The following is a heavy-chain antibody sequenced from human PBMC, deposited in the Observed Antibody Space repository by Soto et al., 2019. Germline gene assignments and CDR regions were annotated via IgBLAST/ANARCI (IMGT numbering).Heavy chain of an antibody. V-gene: IGHV4-4*02. CDR3: ARRYGSGHYY. CDR1: GGSISSGNW. J-gene: IGHJ4*02. D-gene: IGHD3-10*01. Sequence: SETLSLTCAVSGGSISSGNWWSWVRQPPGKGLEWIGYIYYSGSTNYNPSLKSRVTISVDTSKNQFSLKLSSVTAADTAVYYCARRYGSGHYYWGQGTLVTVSS. CDR2: IYYSGST.